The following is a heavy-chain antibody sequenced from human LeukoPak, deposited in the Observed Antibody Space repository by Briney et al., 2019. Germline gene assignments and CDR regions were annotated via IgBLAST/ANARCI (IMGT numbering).Heavy chain of an antibody. CDR3: ARHSSGWYRGFDY. J-gene: IGHJ4*02. V-gene: IGHV3-53*01. CDR2: IYSGGST. Sequence: GGSLRLSCAASGFTFSNAWMSWVRQAPGKGLEWVSVIYSGGSTYYADSVKGRFTISRDNSKDTLYLQMSSLRAEDTAVYYCARHSSGWYRGFDYWGQGTLVTVSS. D-gene: IGHD6-19*01. CDR1: GFTFSNAW.